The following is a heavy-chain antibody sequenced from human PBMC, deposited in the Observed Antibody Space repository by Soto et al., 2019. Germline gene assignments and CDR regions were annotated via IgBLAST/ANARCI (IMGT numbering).Heavy chain of an antibody. CDR3: ATLYPGIAARPHTYYYYYYMDV. J-gene: IGHJ6*03. D-gene: IGHD6-6*01. CDR2: ISSSSSTI. Sequence: GGSLRLSCAASGFTFSSYSMNWVRQAPGKGLEWVSYISSSSSTIYYADSVKGRFTISRDNAKNSLYLQMNSLRAEDTAVYYCATLYPGIAARPHTYYYYYYMDVWGKGTTVTVSS. CDR1: GFTFSSYS. V-gene: IGHV3-48*01.